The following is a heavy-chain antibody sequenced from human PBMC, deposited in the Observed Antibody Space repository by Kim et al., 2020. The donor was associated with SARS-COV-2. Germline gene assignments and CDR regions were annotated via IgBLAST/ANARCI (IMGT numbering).Heavy chain of an antibody. D-gene: IGHD3-3*01. CDR3: AREGNWNLDS. CDR2: ISGDKTYL. CDR1: GFTFSGHW. J-gene: IGHJ4*02. Sequence: GGSLRLSCVGSGFTFSGHWVHWVRQAPGKGLEWISRISGDKTYLEYAGSVKGRFTISRDNAKNTLFLQMNSLKAEDTAVYYCAREGNWNLDSWGQGTLVTVSS. V-gene: IGHV3-74*03.